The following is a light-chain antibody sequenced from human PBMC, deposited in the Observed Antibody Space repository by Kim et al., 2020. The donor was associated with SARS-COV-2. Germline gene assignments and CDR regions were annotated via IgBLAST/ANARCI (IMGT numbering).Light chain of an antibody. CDR1: NSNIGAGFD. Sequence: VTIACTVGNSNIGAGFDVHWYQQRPGPAPNLRISNDNNRPSGVPDRFSNSRSGTSAPLAITGLQAEDEADYYCQSDAISLSGFIIFGAGTQLTVL. CDR3: QSDAISLSGFII. J-gene: IGLJ2*01. CDR2: NDN. V-gene: IGLV1-40*01.